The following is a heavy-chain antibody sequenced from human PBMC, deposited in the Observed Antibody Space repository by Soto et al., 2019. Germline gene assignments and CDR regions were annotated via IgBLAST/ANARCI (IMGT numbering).Heavy chain of an antibody. J-gene: IGHJ3*02. D-gene: IGHD2-2*01. CDR2: INAGNGNT. CDR3: ARDRYCSSTSCHDAFDI. CDR1: GYTFTSYA. V-gene: IGHV1-3*01. Sequence: QAQLVQSGAEVKKPGASVKVSCKASGYTFTSYAMHWVRQAPGQRLEWMGWINAGNGNTKYSQKFQGRVTITRDTSASTAYMELSSLRSEDTAVYYCARDRYCSSTSCHDAFDIWGQGTMVTVSS.